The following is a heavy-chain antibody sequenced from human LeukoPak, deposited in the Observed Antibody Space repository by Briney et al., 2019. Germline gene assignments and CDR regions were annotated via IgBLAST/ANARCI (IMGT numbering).Heavy chain of an antibody. D-gene: IGHD3-3*01. J-gene: IGHJ2*01. CDR3: ARAIVTPSGYVWYFDL. Sequence: SETLSLTCTVSGGSISSGGYWWSWIRQYPGKGLEWIGYIYYSGSIYYNPSLRSRVTMSVDTSQNQYSLKLNPVTAAGTAVYYCARAIVTPSGYVWYFDLWGRGTLVTVSS. CDR1: GGSISSGGYW. CDR2: IYYSGSI. V-gene: IGHV4-31*03.